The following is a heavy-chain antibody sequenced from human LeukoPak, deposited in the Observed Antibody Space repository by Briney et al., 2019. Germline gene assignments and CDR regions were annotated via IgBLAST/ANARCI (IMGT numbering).Heavy chain of an antibody. J-gene: IGHJ5*02. CDR2: IYYSGST. D-gene: IGHD6-19*01. V-gene: IGHV4-39*01. Sequence: SETLSLTCTVSGGSISSSSYSWGWIRQPPGKGLEWIGSIYYSGSTYYNPSLKSRVTISVDTSKNQFSLKLSSVTAADTAVYYCACIYGYSSGWYRANAAQNWFDPWGQGTLVTVSS. CDR3: ACIYGYSSGWYRANAAQNWFDP. CDR1: GGSISSSSYS.